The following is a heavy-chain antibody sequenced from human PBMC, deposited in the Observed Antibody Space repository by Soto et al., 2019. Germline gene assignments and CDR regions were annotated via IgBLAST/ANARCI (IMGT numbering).Heavy chain of an antibody. CDR1: GFSISTDYW. V-gene: IGHV4-28*01. CDR3: ARKPAAKGWFDP. D-gene: IGHD2-15*01. J-gene: IGHJ5*02. Sequence: QVQLQESGPGLVKPSDTLSLTCVVSGFSISTDYWWGWIRQPPGKGLEWIGYIYYSGTTYYNPSPKSRVTMSVDTSRSQFSLQLTAVTAVDTAVYYCARKPAAKGWFDPWGQGTLVTVSA. CDR2: IYYSGTT.